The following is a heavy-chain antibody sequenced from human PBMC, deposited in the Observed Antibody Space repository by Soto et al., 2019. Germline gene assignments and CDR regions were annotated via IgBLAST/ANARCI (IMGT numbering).Heavy chain of an antibody. J-gene: IGHJ3*02. V-gene: IGHV3-21*04. CDR2: ISSSSSYI. CDR1: GFTFSRYS. CDR3: SIIFISFVGVSRDAFDI. Sequence: GGSLRLSCAAPGFTFSRYSMNWVRQAPGKGLEWVSSISSSSSYIYYADSVKGRFTISRDNAKNSLYLQMNSLRADDTAVYYFSIIFISFVGVSRDAFDIWGQGTMVTVSS. D-gene: IGHD3-3*02.